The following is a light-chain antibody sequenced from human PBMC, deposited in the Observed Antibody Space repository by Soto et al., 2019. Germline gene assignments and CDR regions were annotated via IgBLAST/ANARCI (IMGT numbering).Light chain of an antibody. CDR3: QQYNNGTLT. Sequence: DIGLTQCAGTLSLSPGESATLSCRASQSIXSDLVWYQQKPGQAPRILXDGASTRANGSPVRLSGSASGTEFTLTISSLQSEYFSAYYCQQYNNGTLTFGQGTKVEIK. CDR2: GAS. V-gene: IGKV3-15*01. CDR1: QSIXSD. J-gene: IGKJ4*01.